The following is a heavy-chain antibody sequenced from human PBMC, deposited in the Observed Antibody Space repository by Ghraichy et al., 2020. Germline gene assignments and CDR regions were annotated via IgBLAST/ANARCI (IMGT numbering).Heavy chain of an antibody. V-gene: IGHV3-23*01. CDR3: AKVGSSGWFSSHFDY. D-gene: IGHD6-19*01. CDR1: GFTFTSYA. Sequence: GGSLRLSCAASGFTFTSYAVSWVRQAPGKGLEWVSAISGSASSTYYADSVKGRFTVSRDNSRNTLYLQMNSLRAEDTAVYFCAKVGSSGWFSSHFDYWGQGTLVTVSS. J-gene: IGHJ4*02. CDR2: ISGSASST.